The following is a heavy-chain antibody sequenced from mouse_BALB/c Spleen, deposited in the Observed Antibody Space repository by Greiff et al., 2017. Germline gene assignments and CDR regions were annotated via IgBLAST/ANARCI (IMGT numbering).Heavy chain of an antibody. J-gene: IGHJ4*01. D-gene: IGHD2-4*01. CDR2: ISSGGGST. V-gene: IGHV5-12-1*01. Sequence: EVQRVESGGGLVKPGGSLKLSCAASGFAFSSYDMSWVRQTPEKRLEWVAYISSGGGSTYYPDTVKGRFTISRDNAKNTLYLQMSSLKSEDTAMYYCARGRDYDDGYAMDYWGQGTSVTVSS. CDR1: GFAFSSYD. CDR3: ARGRDYDDGYAMDY.